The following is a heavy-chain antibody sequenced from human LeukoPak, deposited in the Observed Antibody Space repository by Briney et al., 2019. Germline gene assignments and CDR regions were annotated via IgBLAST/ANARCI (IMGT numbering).Heavy chain of an antibody. D-gene: IGHD3-10*01. J-gene: IGHJ6*02. CDR2: ISYDGSNK. Sequence: QPGGSLRLSCAASGFTFSSYGMHWVRQAPGKGLEWVAVISYDGSNKYYADSVKGRFTISRDNSKNTLYLQMNSLRAEDTAVYYCAKDFGSGNYYYYGMDVWGQGTTVTVSS. CDR1: GFTFSSYG. CDR3: AKDFGSGNYYYYGMDV. V-gene: IGHV3-30*18.